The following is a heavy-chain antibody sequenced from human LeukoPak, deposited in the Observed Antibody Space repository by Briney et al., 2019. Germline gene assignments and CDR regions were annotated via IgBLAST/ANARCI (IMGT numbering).Heavy chain of an antibody. CDR3: AAQPFDY. J-gene: IGHJ4*02. CDR1: GFTFTNYA. D-gene: IGHD2-2*01. CDR2: IKHDGTEK. V-gene: IGHV3-7*01. Sequence: GGSLRLSCVASGFTFTNYAMSWVRQAPGKGLEWVANIKHDGTEKYYVDSVKGRFTISRDNPKNSLYLQMDSLRAEDTAVYYCAAQPFDYWGQGTLVTVSS.